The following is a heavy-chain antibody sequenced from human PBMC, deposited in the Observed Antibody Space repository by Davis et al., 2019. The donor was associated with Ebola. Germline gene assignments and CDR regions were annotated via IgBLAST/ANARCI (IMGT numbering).Heavy chain of an antibody. CDR3: ARGRTYSSGPLRGAVSDGLDV. D-gene: IGHD6-19*01. J-gene: IGHJ6*02. V-gene: IGHV1-18*01. CDR1: GYTFTSYG. Sequence: ASVKVSCKASGYTFTSYGISWVRQAPGQGLEWMGWISAYNGNTNYAQKLQGRVTITADESTTTAYMELSSLRSEDTAVYYCARGRTYSSGPLRGAVSDGLDVWGQGTTVTVSS. CDR2: ISAYNGNT.